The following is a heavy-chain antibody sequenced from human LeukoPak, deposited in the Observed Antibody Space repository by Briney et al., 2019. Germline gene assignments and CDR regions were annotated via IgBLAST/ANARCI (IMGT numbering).Heavy chain of an antibody. V-gene: IGHV3-7*01. J-gene: IGHJ3*02. CDR2: IKQDGSEK. D-gene: IGHD2-15*01. Sequence: GGSLRLSCAASGFTVSSNYMSWVRQAPGKGLEWVAYIKQDGSEKYYVDSVKGRFTISRDNAKNSLFLQMNSLRVEDTAVYYCAREGGFCSGGSCWGAFDIWGQGTMVTVSS. CDR1: GFTVSSNY. CDR3: AREGGFCSGGSCWGAFDI.